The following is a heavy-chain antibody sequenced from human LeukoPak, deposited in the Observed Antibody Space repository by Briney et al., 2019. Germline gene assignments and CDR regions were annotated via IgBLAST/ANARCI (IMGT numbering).Heavy chain of an antibody. V-gene: IGHV1-69*01. CDR3: ARALKPNYYYYYYGMDV. D-gene: IGHD1-14*01. CDR1: GGTFSSYA. CDR2: IIPIFGTA. J-gene: IGHJ6*02. Sequence: ASVTVSCTASGGTFSSYAISWVRQAPGQGLEWVGGIIPIFGTANYAQKFQGRVTITADESTSTAYMELSSLRSEDTAVYYCARALKPNYYYYYYGMDVWGQGTTVTVSS.